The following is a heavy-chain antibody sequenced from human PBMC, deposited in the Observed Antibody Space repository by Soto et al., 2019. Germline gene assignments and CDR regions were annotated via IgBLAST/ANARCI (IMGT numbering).Heavy chain of an antibody. CDR2: IYPGDSDT. D-gene: IGHD6-6*01. Sequence: GESLKISCKGSGYSFTSYWIGWVRQMPGKGLEWMGIIYPGDSDTRYSPSFQGQVTISADKSISTAYLQWSSLKASDTAMYYCARMSGESIAAPGYYYYMDVWGKGTTVTVSS. J-gene: IGHJ6*03. CDR3: ARMSGESIAAPGYYYYMDV. V-gene: IGHV5-51*01. CDR1: GYSFTSYW.